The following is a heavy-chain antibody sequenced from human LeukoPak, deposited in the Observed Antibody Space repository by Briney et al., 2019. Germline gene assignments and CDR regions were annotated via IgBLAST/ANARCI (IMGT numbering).Heavy chain of an antibody. CDR1: GYSFTSYW. J-gene: IGHJ4*02. CDR3: ARQVLGESGYSYGAVDY. V-gene: IGHV5-51*01. Sequence: GESLKISCKGSGYSFTSYWIGWVRQMPGKGLEWMGIIYPGDSDTRYSPSFQGQVTISADKSISTAYLQWSSLKASDTAMCYCARQVLGESGYSYGAVDYWGQGTLVTVSS. CDR2: IYPGDSDT. D-gene: IGHD5-18*01.